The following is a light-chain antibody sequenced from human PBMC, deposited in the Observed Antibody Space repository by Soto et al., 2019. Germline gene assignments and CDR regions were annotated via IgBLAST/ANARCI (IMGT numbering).Light chain of an antibody. V-gene: IGKV1-9*01. J-gene: IGKJ3*01. CDR2: GAS. CDR1: QGVINY. CDR3: QQLFMYPPT. Sequence: IQLTQSPSSLSASVGDRVTITCRASQGVINYLAWYQQKPGKAPKLLIYGASTLQSGVPSRFGGSGSGTDFPLTVSSLPPEDFATYYRQQLFMYPPTFGPGTKVDI.